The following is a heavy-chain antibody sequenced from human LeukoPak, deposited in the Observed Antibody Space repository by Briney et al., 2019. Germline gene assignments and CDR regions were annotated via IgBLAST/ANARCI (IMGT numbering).Heavy chain of an antibody. V-gene: IGHV4-59*08. CDR2: IYHSGST. CDR3: ARHDRGIAAAGDAFDI. Sequence: SETLSLTCTVSGGSISSYYWSWIRQPPGKGLEWIGYIYHSGSTNYNPSLKSRVTISVDTSKNQFSLKLSSVTAADTAVYYCARHDRGIAAAGDAFDIWGQGTMVTVSS. D-gene: IGHD6-13*01. CDR1: GGSISSYY. J-gene: IGHJ3*02.